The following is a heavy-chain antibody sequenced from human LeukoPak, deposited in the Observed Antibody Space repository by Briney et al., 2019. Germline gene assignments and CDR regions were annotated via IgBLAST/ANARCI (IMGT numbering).Heavy chain of an antibody. CDR2: IYGSGYT. CDR1: GGPISGWY. Sequence: SETLSLTCTVSGGPISGWYWSWIRQPPGKGLEWIGYIYGSGYTNYNPSLKSRVTMSIDTSKNHFSLKLTSVTAADTATYYCARETSLAGFASGLGFNYWGQGILVTVSS. V-gene: IGHV4-59*01. D-gene: IGHD6-19*01. J-gene: IGHJ4*02. CDR3: ARETSLAGFASGLGFNY.